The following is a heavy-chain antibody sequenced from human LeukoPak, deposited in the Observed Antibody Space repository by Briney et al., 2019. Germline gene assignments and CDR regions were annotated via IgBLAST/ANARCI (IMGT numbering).Heavy chain of an antibody. V-gene: IGHV3-73*01. CDR3: TRTRDYYDSSGS. D-gene: IGHD3-22*01. CDR2: IRSKSNSYAT. CDR1: GFTFSGSA. Sequence: GGSLRLSCAASGFTFSGSAMHWVRQASGTGLEWVGRIRSKSNSYATAYAASVKGRITISRDDSKNTAYLQMNSLKTEDTAVYYCTRTRDYYDSSGSWGQGTLVTVSS. J-gene: IGHJ5*02.